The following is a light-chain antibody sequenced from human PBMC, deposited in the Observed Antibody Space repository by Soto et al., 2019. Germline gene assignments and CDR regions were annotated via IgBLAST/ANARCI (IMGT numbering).Light chain of an antibody. CDR1: QSIRTW. CDR3: QQFGAGLPWT. V-gene: IGKV1-5*03. J-gene: IGKJ1*01. CDR2: KAS. Sequence: DIPVTQSPSTLSASVGDRVTITCRASQSIRTWLAWFQQKPGRAPKVLISKASILESGVPSRFSGDGSGTEFTLTISSLQTDDFATYYCQQFGAGLPWTFGQGTKVELK.